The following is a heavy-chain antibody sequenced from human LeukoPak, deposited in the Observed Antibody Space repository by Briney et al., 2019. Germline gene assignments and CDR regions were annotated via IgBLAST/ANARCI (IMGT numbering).Heavy chain of an antibody. Sequence: PSDTLPLICTVSGGPISSYYWSWIQQPPPKGLPGIGYIYHCGSTHYNPSLKSRVTITVDTSKNQFSLKLSSVTAADTGVYYCARGSYYYGMDVWGQGTTVTVSS. CDR3: ARGSYYYGMDV. V-gene: IGHV4-59*07. J-gene: IGHJ6*02. CDR1: GGPISSYY. CDR2: IYHCGST.